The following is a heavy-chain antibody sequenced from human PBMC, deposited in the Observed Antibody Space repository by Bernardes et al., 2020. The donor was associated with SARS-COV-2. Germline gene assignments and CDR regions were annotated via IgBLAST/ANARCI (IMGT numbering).Heavy chain of an antibody. J-gene: IGHJ4*02. Sequence: WGSLRLSCAASAFTVSSNYLSWVRQAPGKGLEWVSLIYSGGGTNYADSVKGRFTISRDNSKNTVYLQMNSLRAEDEAIYYCARLSNGGFDYWGQGTLVTVSS. CDR2: IYSGGGT. CDR3: ARLSNGGFDY. CDR1: AFTVSSNY. V-gene: IGHV3-53*01. D-gene: IGHD2-8*01.